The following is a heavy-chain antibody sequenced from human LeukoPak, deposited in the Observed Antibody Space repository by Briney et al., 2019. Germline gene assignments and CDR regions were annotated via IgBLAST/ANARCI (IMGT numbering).Heavy chain of an antibody. V-gene: IGHV3-23*01. D-gene: IGHD2-15*01. J-gene: IGHJ4*02. CDR1: GFTFSNYA. Sequence: GGSLRLSCAASGFTFSNYAMSWVRQAPGKGLEWVSTISGSGGSTYYADSVEGRFTISRDNAKNSLYLQMNSLRAEDTALYYCAREGVVAAIYYWGQGTLVTVSS. CDR2: ISGSGGST. CDR3: AREGVVAAIYY.